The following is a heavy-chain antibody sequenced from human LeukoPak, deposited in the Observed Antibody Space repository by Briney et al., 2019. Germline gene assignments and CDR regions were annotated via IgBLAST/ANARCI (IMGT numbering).Heavy chain of an antibody. J-gene: IGHJ6*02. CDR2: INHSGST. CDR1: GGSFSGYY. CDR3: ARGWYCSGGSCLSYYYYGMDV. V-gene: IGHV4-34*01. D-gene: IGHD2-15*01. Sequence: SETPSLTCAVYGGSFSGYYWSWIRQPPGKGLEWIGEINHSGSTNYNPSLKSRVTISVDTSKNQFSLKLSSVTAADTAVYYCARGWYCSGGSCLSYYYYGMDVWGQGTTVTVSS.